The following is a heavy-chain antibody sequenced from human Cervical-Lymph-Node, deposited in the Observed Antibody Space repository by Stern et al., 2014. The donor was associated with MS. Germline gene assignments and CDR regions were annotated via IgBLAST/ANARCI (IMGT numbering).Heavy chain of an antibody. CDR1: AYRFTDHY. Sequence: VQLVESGAEVKKPGTSVKVSCKASAYRFTDHYMHWVRQTPGQGLEWMGWINPTSGGTDYAQNLLGRITVTRDTSITTIYMELSGLRSDDTAVYYCARAIQYYYGMDVWGQGTTVTVSS. V-gene: IGHV1-2*02. D-gene: IGHD5-18*01. CDR3: ARAIQYYYGMDV. CDR2: INPTSGGT. J-gene: IGHJ6*02.